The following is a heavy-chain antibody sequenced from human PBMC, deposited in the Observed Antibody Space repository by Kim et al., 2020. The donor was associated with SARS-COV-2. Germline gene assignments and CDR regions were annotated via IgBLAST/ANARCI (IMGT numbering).Heavy chain of an antibody. CDR3: TTFNRQYAFHA. Sequence: GGSLRLSCAASAFTLNNVWMNWVRQPPGKGLEWRGVIKNKPTGGTTHFAALVEGRFTISKDDSKNMLYLQINSLKTEDTAMYYCTTFNRQYAFHAWGRGTMVIVSS. CDR1: AFTLNNVW. CDR2: IKNKPTGGTT. V-gene: IGHV3-15*01. J-gene: IGHJ3*01.